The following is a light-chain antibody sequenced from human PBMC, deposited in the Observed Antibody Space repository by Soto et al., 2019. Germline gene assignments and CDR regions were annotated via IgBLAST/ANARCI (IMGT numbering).Light chain of an antibody. J-gene: IGKJ4*01. CDR3: QQANSLPFT. CDR1: QGISTW. Sequence: DIQMTQSPSSVPASVGDRVTITCRASQGISTWLAWYQQKPGKAPKLLIYSTSSLQSGVPSRFSGSGSGTDFTLTINSLHPEDFATYFCQQANSLPFTFGGGTKVEIK. CDR2: STS. V-gene: IGKV1-12*01.